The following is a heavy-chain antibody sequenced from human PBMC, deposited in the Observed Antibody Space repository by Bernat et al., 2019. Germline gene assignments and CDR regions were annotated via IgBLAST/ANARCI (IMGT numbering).Heavy chain of an antibody. CDR2: IWYDGSNK. CDR1: GFTFSSYG. V-gene: IGHV3-33*01. J-gene: IGHJ3*02. Sequence: QVQLVESGGGVVQPGRSLRLSCAASGFTFSSYGMHWVRQAPGTGLEWVAVIWYDGSNKYYADSVKGRFTNSRDNSKNTLYLQMNSLRAEDTAVYYCARDSDSVGAAAGFDIWGQGTMVTVSS. CDR3: ARDSDSVGAAAGFDI. D-gene: IGHD6-13*01.